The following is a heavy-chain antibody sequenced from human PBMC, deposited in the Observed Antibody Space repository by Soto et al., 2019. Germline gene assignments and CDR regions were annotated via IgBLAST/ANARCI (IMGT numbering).Heavy chain of an antibody. D-gene: IGHD6-6*01. CDR2: ISAHNGNT. J-gene: IGHJ4*02. V-gene: IGHV1-18*01. Sequence: QVHLVQSGAEVKKPGASVKVSCKGSGYTFTTYGITWVRQAPGQGLEWMGWISAHNGNTNYARKLQGRATVARDTSTSTDYMGLRSLRSDDTAVYYCARGRDGDYWGQGALVTVSS. CDR3: ARGRDGDY. CDR1: GYTFTTYG.